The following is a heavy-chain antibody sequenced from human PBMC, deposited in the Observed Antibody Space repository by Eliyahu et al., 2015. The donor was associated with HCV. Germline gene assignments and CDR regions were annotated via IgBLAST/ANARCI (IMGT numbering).Heavy chain of an antibody. CDR3: ATDSSEGDY. D-gene: IGHD3-22*01. J-gene: IGHJ4*02. CDR2: IKRKSDGGTT. Sequence: EVQLVESGGGFVXPGGSLRLSCATSGFTFNNAWMTWVRQAPGKGLEWVGRIKRKSDGGTTDYAAPVKGRFTISRDDSKNTLYLQMNSLKTEDTAVYYCATDSSEGDYWGQGTLVTVSS. CDR1: GFTFNNAW. V-gene: IGHV3-15*01.